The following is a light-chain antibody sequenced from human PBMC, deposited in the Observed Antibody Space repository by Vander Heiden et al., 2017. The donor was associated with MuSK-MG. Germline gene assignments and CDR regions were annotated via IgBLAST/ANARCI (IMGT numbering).Light chain of an antibody. CDR2: DVS. CDR1: SSDVGGYNY. V-gene: IGLV2-11*01. CDR3: CSHAGIVV. Sequence: QSALTQPRSVSGSPGQSVTISCTGTSSDVGGYNYVSWYQQYPGKAPKLMIYDVSKRPSGVPDRFSGSKSGNTASLTISGLQGEDEADYHCCSHAGIVVFGGGTKLTVL. J-gene: IGLJ2*01.